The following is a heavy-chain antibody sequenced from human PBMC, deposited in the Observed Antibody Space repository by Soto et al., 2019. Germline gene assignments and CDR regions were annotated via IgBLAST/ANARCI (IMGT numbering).Heavy chain of an antibody. CDR1: GFTFSSYW. CDR2: IKQDGSEK. J-gene: IGHJ6*02. CDR3: SRARYGAGSYSSYYYYGIDA. V-gene: IGHV3-7*01. Sequence: QSEGSLRLSCAASGFTFSSYWMSWVRQAPGKGLEWVANIKQDGSEKYYVDSVKGRFTISRDNAKNSLYLQMSSLRAEDTAVYYCSRARYGAGSYSSYYYYGIDAWCQGTTVTVSS. D-gene: IGHD3-10*01.